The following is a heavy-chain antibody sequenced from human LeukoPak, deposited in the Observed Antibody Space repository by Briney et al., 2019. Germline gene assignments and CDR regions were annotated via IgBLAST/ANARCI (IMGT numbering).Heavy chain of an antibody. CDR3: ARSGSSSAFDI. V-gene: IGHV3-23*01. D-gene: IGHD6-6*01. Sequence: PGGSLRLSCAASGFTFSNYAMNWVRQAPGKGLEWVSLISGSTGSTYYADSVKGRFSISRDNSKNTIYLQMNSLRAEDTAVYYCARSGSSSAFDIWGQGTMVTVSS. J-gene: IGHJ3*02. CDR1: GFTFSNYA. CDR2: ISGSTGST.